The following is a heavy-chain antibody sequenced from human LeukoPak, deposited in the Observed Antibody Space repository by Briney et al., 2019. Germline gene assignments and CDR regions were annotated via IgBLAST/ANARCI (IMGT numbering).Heavy chain of an antibody. CDR3: VREGYFVFDF. Sequence: PGGSLRLSCGASGFTFSTYWMSWVRQAPGKGLEWVANTKKDGSEKYYVDSVKGRFTSSRDNAKNSLYLQMNSLRVEDTAVYYCVREGYFVFDFWGQGALVTVSS. CDR2: TKKDGSEK. J-gene: IGHJ4*02. D-gene: IGHD2-21*01. CDR1: GFTFSTYW. V-gene: IGHV3-7*01.